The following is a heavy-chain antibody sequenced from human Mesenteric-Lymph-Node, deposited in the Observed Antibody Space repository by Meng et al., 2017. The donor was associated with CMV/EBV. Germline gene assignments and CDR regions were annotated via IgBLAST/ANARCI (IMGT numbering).Heavy chain of an antibody. D-gene: IGHD3-10*02. Sequence: GGSLRLSCAASGIIFNNYGIHWLRQAPGKGLEWVAFIDIGGSKIYKGDIVKGRFIVYKDKFKNTVFLDINTMRVEDTAVYYCVGHQGGPREGVRMVWGQGTLVTVSS. CDR2: IDIGGSKI. V-gene: IGHV3-30*02. CDR3: VGHQGGPREGVRMV. J-gene: IGHJ4*02. CDR1: GIIFNNYG.